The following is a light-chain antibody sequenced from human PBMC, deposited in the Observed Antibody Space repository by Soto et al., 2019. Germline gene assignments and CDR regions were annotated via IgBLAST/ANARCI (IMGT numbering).Light chain of an antibody. CDR3: QQYVTSPRT. CDR2: GAS. V-gene: IGKV3-20*01. Sequence: EVVLTLSPDTLSLSPGETATLSCRASQSLRATYVAWYQQRPGQAPRLLIYGASFRATGIPARFSGRGSGTDFTLSISRLEPEDFAVYYCQQYVTSPRTFGQGTKVHIK. CDR1: QSLRATY. J-gene: IGKJ1*01.